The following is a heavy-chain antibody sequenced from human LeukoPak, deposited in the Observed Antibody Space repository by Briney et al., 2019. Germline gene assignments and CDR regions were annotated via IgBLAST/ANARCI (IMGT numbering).Heavy chain of an antibody. J-gene: IGHJ2*01. CDR2: IYTSGST. Sequence: PSETLSLTCTVSGGSISSYYWSWIRQPAGKGLEWIGRIYTSGSTNYNPSLKSRVTMSVDTSKNQFSLKLSSVTAADTAVYYCARDEGSGWYGRDWYFDLWGRGTLATVSS. CDR1: GGSISSYY. CDR3: ARDEGSGWYGRDWYFDL. V-gene: IGHV4-4*07. D-gene: IGHD6-19*01.